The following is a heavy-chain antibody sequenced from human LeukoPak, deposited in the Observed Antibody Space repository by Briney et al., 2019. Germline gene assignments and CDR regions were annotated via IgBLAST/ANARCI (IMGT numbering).Heavy chain of an antibody. J-gene: IGHJ3*02. CDR2: IYYSGST. CDR3: ASKKPPRYCSSTSCRLINDAFDI. V-gene: IGHV4-59*12. D-gene: IGHD2-2*01. CDR1: GGSISSYY. Sequence: SETLSLTCTVSGGSISSYYWSWIRQPPGKGLEWIGYIYYSGSTNYNPSLKSRVTISVDTSKKQFSLKLRSVTAADTAVYYCASKKPPRYCSSTSCRLINDAFDIWGQGTMVTVSS.